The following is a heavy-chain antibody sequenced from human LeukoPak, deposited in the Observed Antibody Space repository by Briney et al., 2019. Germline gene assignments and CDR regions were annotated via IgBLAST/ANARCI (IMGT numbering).Heavy chain of an antibody. CDR3: ARDLSVNAFDI. V-gene: IGHV4-59*02. Sequence: SETLSLTCTVSGASVRSDHWNWIRQPPGKGLEWIAYMHGSGSPNYNPSLASRLTLSVDATENLLSLKLTSVTAADTAVYFCARDLSVNAFDIWDQGTLVTVSS. D-gene: IGHD2/OR15-2a*01. J-gene: IGHJ3*02. CDR2: MHGSGSP. CDR1: GASVRSDH.